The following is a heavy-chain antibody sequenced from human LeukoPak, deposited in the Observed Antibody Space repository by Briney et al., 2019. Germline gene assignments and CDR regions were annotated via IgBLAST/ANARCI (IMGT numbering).Heavy chain of an antibody. J-gene: IGHJ4*02. D-gene: IGHD3-10*01. Sequence: GGSLRLSCAASGFTFSSYGMHWVRQAPGKGLEWVAVISYGGSNKYYADSVKGRFTISRDNSKNTLYLQMNSLRDEDTAVYYCARNYGPDYWGQGTLVTVSS. CDR3: ARNYGPDY. V-gene: IGHV3-30*03. CDR2: ISYGGSNK. CDR1: GFTFSSYG.